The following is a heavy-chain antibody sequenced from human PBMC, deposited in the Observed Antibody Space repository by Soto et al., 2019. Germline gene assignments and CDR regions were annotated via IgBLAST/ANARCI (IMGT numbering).Heavy chain of an antibody. J-gene: IGHJ6*02. V-gene: IGHV1-18*01. CDR2: ISTLNGNT. D-gene: IGHD5-18*01. CDR3: ARRVQVWLQDYYGMDV. Sequence: QAQLVQSGAEVKKPGASVNVSCKASGYDYVTYAITWVRQRPGQGLEWMGWISTLNGNTTYAQNFQGRVTMPTDTSTRIVHVELRSLRSYATAVYYCARRVQVWLQDYYGMDVWGQGTTVTVSS. CDR1: GYDYVTYA.